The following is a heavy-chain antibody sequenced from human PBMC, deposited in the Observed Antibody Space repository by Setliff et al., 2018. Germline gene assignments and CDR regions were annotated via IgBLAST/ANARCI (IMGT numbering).Heavy chain of an antibody. CDR3: AYSSDYDFWSGYPPALDY. V-gene: IGHV4-39*07. D-gene: IGHD3-3*01. Sequence: SETLSLTCTVSGGSISSGSYYWSWIRQPPGKGLEWIGEINHSGSTNYNPSLKSRVTISVDTSKNQFSLKLSSVTAADTAVYYCAYSSDYDFWSGYPPALDYWGQGTLVTVPS. J-gene: IGHJ4*02. CDR1: GGSISSGSYY. CDR2: INHSGST.